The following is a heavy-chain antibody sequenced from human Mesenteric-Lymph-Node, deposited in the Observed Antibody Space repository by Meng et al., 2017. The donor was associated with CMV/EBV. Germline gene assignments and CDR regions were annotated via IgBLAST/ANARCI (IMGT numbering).Heavy chain of an antibody. CDR2: MNPYSGNT. CDR3: ARGDSDCSGSSCYNF. D-gene: IGHD2-2*02. V-gene: IGHV1-8*01. J-gene: IGHJ4*02. Sequence: ASVKVSCKPSGYTFNNYDINWLRQASGQGLEWMGWMNPYSGNTGSAQKFQGRLTMTRDTSKSTAYLDLSGLRSGDTAVYYCARGDSDCSGSSCYNFWGQGTLVTVSS. CDR1: GYTFNNYD.